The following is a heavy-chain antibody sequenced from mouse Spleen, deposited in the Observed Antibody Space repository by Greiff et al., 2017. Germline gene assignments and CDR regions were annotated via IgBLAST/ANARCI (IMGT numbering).Heavy chain of an antibody. CDR2: IDPSDSYT. J-gene: IGHJ3*01. CDR3: ARSPFAY. CDR1: GYTFTDYY. V-gene: IGHV1S126*01. Sequence: VQLQESGPELVKPGASVKISCKASGYTFTDYYINWVKQRPGQGLEWIGEIDPSDSYTNYNQKFKGKATLTVDTSSSTAYMQLSSLTSEDSAVYYCARSPFAYWGQGTLVTVSA.